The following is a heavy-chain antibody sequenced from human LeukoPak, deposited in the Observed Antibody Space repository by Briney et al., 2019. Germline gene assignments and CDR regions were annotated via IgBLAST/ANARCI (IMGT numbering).Heavy chain of an antibody. J-gene: IGHJ4*02. CDR2: IQYDGGNK. D-gene: IGHD6-13*01. CDR1: GFTFSSYG. V-gene: IGHV3-30*02. Sequence: GGSLRLSCAASGFTFSSYGMHWVRQAPGKGLEWVAFIQYDGGNKYYAYSVKGRFTISRDNSKNTLYLQMNSLRAEDTAVYCCARGYSTYFDYWGQGTLVTVSS. CDR3: ARGYSTYFDY.